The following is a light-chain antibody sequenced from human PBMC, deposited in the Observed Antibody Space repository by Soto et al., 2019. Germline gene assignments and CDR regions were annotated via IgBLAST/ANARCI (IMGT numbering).Light chain of an antibody. CDR1: SSDVGAYTY. V-gene: IGLV2-8*01. Sequence: QSALTKPPSASGSPGQSVTISCTGTSSDVGAYTYVSWYQQHPGKAPKLMIYGVTERPSGVPDRFSGSKSGNTASLTVSGLQTEDEAYYYCSSYAGSNNYVFGTETKLTAL. J-gene: IGLJ1*01. CDR2: GVT. CDR3: SSYAGSNNYV.